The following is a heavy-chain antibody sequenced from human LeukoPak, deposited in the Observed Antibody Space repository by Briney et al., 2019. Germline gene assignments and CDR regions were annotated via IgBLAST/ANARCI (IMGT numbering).Heavy chain of an antibody. CDR1: GFTFSSYW. V-gene: IGHV3-7*01. CDR3: AREGYDSSGYYPTDY. J-gene: IGHJ4*02. CDR2: IKQDGSEK. D-gene: IGHD3-22*01. Sequence: GGSLRLSCAASGFTFSSYWMSWVRQAPGKGLEWVANIKQDGSEKYYVDSVKGRFTISRDNAKNSLYLQMNSLKAEDTAVYYCAREGYDSSGYYPTDYWGQGTLVTVSS.